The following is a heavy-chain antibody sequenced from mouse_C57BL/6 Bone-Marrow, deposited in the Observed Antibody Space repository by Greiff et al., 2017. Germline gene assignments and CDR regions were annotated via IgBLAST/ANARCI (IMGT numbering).Heavy chain of an antibody. CDR1: GYTFTDYY. J-gene: IGHJ3*01. V-gene: IGHV1-26*01. CDR3: ARSGIYWAYDGYYWFAY. D-gene: IGHD2-3*01. CDR2: INPNNGGT. Sequence: VQLQQSGPELVKPGASVKISCKASGYTFTDYYMNWVKQSHGKSLEWIGDINPNNGGTSYNQKFKGKATLTVDKSSSTAYMELRSLTSEDSAVYYCARSGIYWAYDGYYWFAYWGQGTLVTVSA.